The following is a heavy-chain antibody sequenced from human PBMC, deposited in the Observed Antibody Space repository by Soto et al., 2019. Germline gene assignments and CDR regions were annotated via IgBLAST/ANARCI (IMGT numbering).Heavy chain of an antibody. Sequence: QVQLVESGGGVVQTGRSLRLSCAASGFTFSSYGMHWVRQAPGKGLEWVAVIWYDGSNKYYADSVKGRFTISRDNSKNTLYLQMNSLRAEDTAVYYCARESGSYYLDYWGQGTLVTVSS. CDR3: ARESGSYYLDY. CDR2: IWYDGSNK. D-gene: IGHD1-26*01. CDR1: GFTFSSYG. V-gene: IGHV3-33*01. J-gene: IGHJ4*02.